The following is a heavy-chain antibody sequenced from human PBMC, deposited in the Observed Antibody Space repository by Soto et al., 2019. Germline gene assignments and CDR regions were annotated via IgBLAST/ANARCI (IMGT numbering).Heavy chain of an antibody. Sequence: QVQLVQSGAEVKKPGASVKVSCKASGYTFTSYGISWVRQAPGQGLEWMGWISAYNGNTNYAQKLQGRVTMTTDTSTSKAYMELRSLRSDDTAVYYCARDGAQGENYYYSDTDVWGQGATVTVSS. D-gene: IGHD2-15*01. CDR2: ISAYNGNT. CDR1: GYTFTSYG. J-gene: IGHJ6*02. CDR3: ARDGAQGENYYYSDTDV. V-gene: IGHV1-18*01.